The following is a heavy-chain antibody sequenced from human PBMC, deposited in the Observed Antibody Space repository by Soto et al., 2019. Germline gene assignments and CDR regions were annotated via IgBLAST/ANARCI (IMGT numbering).Heavy chain of an antibody. D-gene: IGHD5-18*01. V-gene: IGHV1-18*04. CDR3: ARDSTAMVLIDGMDV. Sequence: QVQLVQSGAEVKKPGASVKVSCKASGYTFTSYGISWVRQAPGQGLEWMGWISAYNGNTNYAQKLQGRVTMTTDTSTSTDYMELRSLRSDDRAVYYCARDSTAMVLIDGMDVWGQGTTVTVSS. CDR1: GYTFTSYG. CDR2: ISAYNGNT. J-gene: IGHJ6*02.